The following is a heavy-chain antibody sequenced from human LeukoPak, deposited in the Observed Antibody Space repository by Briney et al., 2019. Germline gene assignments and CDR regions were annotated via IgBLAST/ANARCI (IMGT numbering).Heavy chain of an antibody. J-gene: IGHJ6*02. D-gene: IGHD3-16*01. CDR2: INHNGNVN. CDR1: GFSFNNAW. V-gene: IGHV3-7*03. Sequence: GGSLRLSCAASGFSFNNAWMNWARQAPGKGLEWVASINHNGNVNYYVDSVKGRFTISRDNAKNSLYLQMSNLRAEDTAVYFCARGGGLDVWGQGATVTVSS. CDR3: ARGGGLDV.